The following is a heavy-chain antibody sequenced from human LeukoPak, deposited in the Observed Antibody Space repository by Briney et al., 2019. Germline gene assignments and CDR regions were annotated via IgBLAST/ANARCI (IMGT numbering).Heavy chain of an antibody. V-gene: IGHV1-2*02. Sequence: ASVKVSCKASGYTFTGYYVYWVRQAPGQGLEWMGWINPNSGGTNYAQKFQGRVTMTGDTSISTVYMELSRLTSDGAAVYYCARDRGSYFHDAFDIWGQGTMVAVSS. CDR3: ARDRGSYFHDAFDI. CDR1: GYTFTGYY. CDR2: INPNSGGT. D-gene: IGHD1-26*01. J-gene: IGHJ3*02.